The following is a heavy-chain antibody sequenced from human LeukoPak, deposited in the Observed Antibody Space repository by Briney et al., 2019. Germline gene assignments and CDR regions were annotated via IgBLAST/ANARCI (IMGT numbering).Heavy chain of an antibody. D-gene: IGHD1-20*01. CDR2: INSDGSTI. CDR3: ARVTVSSSEVIFDH. V-gene: IGHV3-74*01. CDR1: GFTFSSYW. J-gene: IGHJ4*02. Sequence: PGGSLRLSCAASGFTFSSYWMHWVRQAPGKGLVWVSRINSDGSTIIYADSVKGRFTISRDNARNTLYLQMNSLRAEDTAVYYCARVTVSSSEVIFDHWGQGSLVTVSS.